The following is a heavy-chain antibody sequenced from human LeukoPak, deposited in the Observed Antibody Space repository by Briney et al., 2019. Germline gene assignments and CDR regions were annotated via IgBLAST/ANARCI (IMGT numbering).Heavy chain of an antibody. D-gene: IGHD5-24*01. CDR2: IYYSGTT. Sequence: SETLSLTCAVSGDSISNYCWSWIRQPPGKGLEWIGCIYYSGTTYYNPSLKSRVTISLDTSKKQFSLKLSSATAADTAVYYCARGRDGYNFLNRGEYYYFDYWGQGTLVTVSS. CDR3: ARGRDGYNFLNRGEYYYFDY. CDR1: GDSISNYC. V-gene: IGHV4-59*01. J-gene: IGHJ4*02.